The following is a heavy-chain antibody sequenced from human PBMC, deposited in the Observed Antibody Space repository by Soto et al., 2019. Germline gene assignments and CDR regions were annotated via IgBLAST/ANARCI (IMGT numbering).Heavy chain of an antibody. CDR1: GFTFSSYS. Sequence: GGSLRLSCAASGFTFSSYSMNWVRQAPGKELEWVSSISSSSSYIYYADSVKGRFTISRDNAKNSLYLQMNSLRAEDTAVYYCARDQSGGYSAAFDIWGQGTMVTVSS. D-gene: IGHD5-12*01. CDR2: ISSSSSYI. V-gene: IGHV3-21*01. CDR3: ARDQSGGYSAAFDI. J-gene: IGHJ3*02.